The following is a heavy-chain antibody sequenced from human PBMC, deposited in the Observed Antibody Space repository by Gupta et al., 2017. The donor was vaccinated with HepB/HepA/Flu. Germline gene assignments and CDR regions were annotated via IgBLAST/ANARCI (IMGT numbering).Heavy chain of an antibody. V-gene: IGHV1-58*01. Sequence: QMQLVQSGPEVKKPGTSVKVSCTASGFTFTSSAVQWVRQARGQRREWIGWIVVGSGNTNYAQKFQERVTITRDMSTSTAYMELSSLRSEDTAVYYCAASGGMEWLIRNDAFDIWGQGTMVTVSA. J-gene: IGHJ3*02. CDR3: AASGGMEWLIRNDAFDI. CDR1: GFTFTSSA. CDR2: IVVGSGNT. D-gene: IGHD3-3*01.